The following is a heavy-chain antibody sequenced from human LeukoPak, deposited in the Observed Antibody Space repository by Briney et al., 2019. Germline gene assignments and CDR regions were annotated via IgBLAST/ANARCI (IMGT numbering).Heavy chain of an antibody. Sequence: GGSLRLSCAASGFTFSSYAMSWVRQAPGKGLERVSSISGSGGRTYHADSVKGRFTISRDNSKNTLYLQMNSLRAEDTAVYYCATPPTVTRNYWGQGILVTVSS. CDR1: GFTFSSYA. CDR3: ATPPTVTRNY. V-gene: IGHV3-23*01. CDR2: ISGSGGRT. D-gene: IGHD4-17*01. J-gene: IGHJ4*02.